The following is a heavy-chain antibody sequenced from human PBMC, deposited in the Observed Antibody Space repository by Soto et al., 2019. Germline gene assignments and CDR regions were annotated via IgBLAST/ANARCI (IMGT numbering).Heavy chain of an antibody. Sequence: SVKVSCKASGGTFSSYAISWVRQAPGQGLEWMGGIIPISGTANYAQKFQGRVTITAVESTSTAYMELSSLRSEDTAVYYCARVIAARLYYYGMDVWGQGTTVTVSS. CDR3: ARVIAARLYYYGMDV. D-gene: IGHD6-6*01. CDR2: IIPISGTA. V-gene: IGHV1-69*13. J-gene: IGHJ6*02. CDR1: GGTFSSYA.